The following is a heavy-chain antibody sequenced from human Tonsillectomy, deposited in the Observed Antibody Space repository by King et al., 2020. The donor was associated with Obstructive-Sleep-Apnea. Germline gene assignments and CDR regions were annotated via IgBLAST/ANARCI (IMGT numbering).Heavy chain of an antibody. V-gene: IGHV4-34*01. D-gene: IGHD3-9*01. CDR1: GGSFSGYY. J-gene: IGHJ3*02. CDR2: INHSGST. Sequence: VQLQQWGAGLLKPSETLSLTCAVYGGSFSGYYWSWIRQPPGKGLEWIGEINHSGSTNYNPSLKSRVTISVETSKNQFSLKLSSLTAADTAVYYCARGPAFLTGLSSCAFDIWGQGKMVTVSS. CDR3: ARGPAFLTGLSSCAFDI.